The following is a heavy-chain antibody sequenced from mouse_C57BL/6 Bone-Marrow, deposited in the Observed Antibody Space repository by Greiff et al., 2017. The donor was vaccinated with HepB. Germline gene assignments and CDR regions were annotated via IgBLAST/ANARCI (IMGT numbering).Heavy chain of an antibody. D-gene: IGHD1-1*01. Sequence: VKLVESVKISCKASGYSFTGYFMNWVMQSHGKSLEWIGRINPYNGDTFYNQKFKGKATLTVDKSSSTAHMELRSLTSEDSAVYYCARRGVTTVPHYAMDYWGQGTSVTVSS. CDR2: INPYNGDT. J-gene: IGHJ4*01. CDR3: ARRGVTTVPHYAMDY. V-gene: IGHV1-20*01. CDR1: GYSFTGYF.